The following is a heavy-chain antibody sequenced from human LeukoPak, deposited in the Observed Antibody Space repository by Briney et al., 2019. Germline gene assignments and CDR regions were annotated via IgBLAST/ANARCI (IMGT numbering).Heavy chain of an antibody. Sequence: PSETLSLTCTVSGGSISRFYWNWVRQPPGKGLEWIGYIAYNGNTNYSPSLKSRVTTSVDTSKNQFSLKLSSVTAADTAAYYCARAGTSGWYGEYWGQGILVTVSS. CDR1: GGSISRFY. D-gene: IGHD6-19*01. CDR3: ARAGTSGWYGEY. J-gene: IGHJ4*02. V-gene: IGHV4-59*01. CDR2: IAYNGNT.